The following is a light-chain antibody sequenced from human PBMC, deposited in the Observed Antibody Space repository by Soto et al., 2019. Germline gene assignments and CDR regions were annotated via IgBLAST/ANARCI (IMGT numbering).Light chain of an antibody. J-gene: IGKJ1*01. CDR3: QQYNSYPWT. Sequence: DLQMTQSPSTLSASVGVRVTLTCRASQSISSWLASYQQKPGKAPKLLIYKASSLESGVPSRFSGSGSGTEFTLTSSSLQPDDFATYYCQQYNSYPWTFGQGTKVEIK. CDR2: KAS. V-gene: IGKV1-5*03. CDR1: QSISSW.